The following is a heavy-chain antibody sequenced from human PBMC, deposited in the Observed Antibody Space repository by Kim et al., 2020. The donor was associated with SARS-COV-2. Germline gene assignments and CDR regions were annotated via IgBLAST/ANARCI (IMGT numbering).Heavy chain of an antibody. CDR2: INTKNGDT. D-gene: IGHD2-8*01. Sequence: ASVKVSCKASGYIFSSFGISWVRQAPGQGLEWMGWINTKNGDTKYEQKLQDRVTLTTETSTRTVYMELRSLTSDDTAVYYCARTKGHDYWGQETLVTVSS. CDR3: ARTKGHDY. J-gene: IGHJ4*02. CDR1: GYIFSSFG. V-gene: IGHV1-18*04.